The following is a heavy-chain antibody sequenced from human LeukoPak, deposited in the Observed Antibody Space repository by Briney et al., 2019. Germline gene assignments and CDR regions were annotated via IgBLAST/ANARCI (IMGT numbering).Heavy chain of an antibody. Sequence: ASVKVSCKASGYTFTGYYMHWVRQAPGQGLEWMGWINPNSGGTNYAQKFQGRVTMTRDTSISTAYMELSRLRSDDTAVYCCARDPGDGYNWNYFDYWGQGTLVTVSS. CDR2: INPNSGGT. V-gene: IGHV1-2*02. CDR3: ARDPGDGYNWNYFDY. J-gene: IGHJ4*02. CDR1: GYTFTGYY. D-gene: IGHD5-24*01.